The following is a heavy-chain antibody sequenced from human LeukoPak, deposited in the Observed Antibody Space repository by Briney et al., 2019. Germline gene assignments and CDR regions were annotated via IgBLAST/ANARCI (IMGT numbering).Heavy chain of an antibody. D-gene: IGHD1-14*01. CDR1: GGSLSGYY. V-gene: IGHV4-34*01. CDR2: INHSGST. CDR3: ARAPRRDNPHMDV. Sequence: SETPSLTCAVYGGSLSGYYWSWIRQPPGKGLEWIGEINHSGSTNYNPSLKSRVTISVDTSKNQFSLKLSSVTAADTAVYYCARAPRRDNPHMDVWGQGTTVTVSS. J-gene: IGHJ6*02.